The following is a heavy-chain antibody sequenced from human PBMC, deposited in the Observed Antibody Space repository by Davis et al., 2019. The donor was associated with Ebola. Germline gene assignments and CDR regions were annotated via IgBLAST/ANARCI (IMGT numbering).Heavy chain of an antibody. CDR1: GYTFTSYY. CDR2: INPSGGST. J-gene: IGHJ6*03. V-gene: IGHV1-46*01. D-gene: IGHD1-26*01. Sequence: ASVKVSCKASGYTFTSYYMHWVRQAPGQGLEWMGIINPSGGSTSYAQKFQGRVTMTRDTSTSTVYMELSSLRSEDTAVYYCARDLGNPATGVLLLWYYYMDVWGKGTTVTVSS. CDR3: ARDLGNPATGVLLLWYYYMDV.